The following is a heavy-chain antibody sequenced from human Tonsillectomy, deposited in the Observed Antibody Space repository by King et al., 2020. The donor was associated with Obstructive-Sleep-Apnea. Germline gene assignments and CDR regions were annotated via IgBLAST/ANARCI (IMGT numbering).Heavy chain of an antibody. CDR3: ARGTGWYGVDV. V-gene: IGHV4-59*01. Sequence: QLQESGPGLVKPSETLSLTCTVSGGSIIIYSWTWIRQPPGKGLEWIGHVYYSGSTNYKPSLKSRVTISADTSKNKFSLKLSSVTAADTGVYYCARGTGWYGVDVWGQGTTVTVSS. CDR2: VYYSGST. D-gene: IGHD6-19*01. CDR1: GGSIIIYS. J-gene: IGHJ6*02.